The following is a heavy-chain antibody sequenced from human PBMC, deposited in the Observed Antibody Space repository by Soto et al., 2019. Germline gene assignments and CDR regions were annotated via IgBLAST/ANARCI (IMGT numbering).Heavy chain of an antibody. Sequence: SETLSLTCAVYGGSFSGYYWSWIRQPPGKGLEWIGEINHSGSTNYNPSLKSRVTISVDTSKNQFSLKLSSVTAADTAVYYCARYPNYYGSGSYGARRLGARDNGDLDIWGQGIMVTVSS. D-gene: IGHD3-10*01. CDR3: ARYPNYYGSGSYGARRLGARDNGDLDI. J-gene: IGHJ3*02. CDR1: GGSFSGYY. CDR2: INHSGST. V-gene: IGHV4-34*01.